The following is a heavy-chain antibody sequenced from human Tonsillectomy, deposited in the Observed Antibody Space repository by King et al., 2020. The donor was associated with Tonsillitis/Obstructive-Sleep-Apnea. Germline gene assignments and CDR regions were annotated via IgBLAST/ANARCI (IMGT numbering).Heavy chain of an antibody. D-gene: IGHD3-10*01. CDR2: INHSGST. Sequence: VQLQQWGAGLLKPSETLSLTCAVYGGSFSGYYWSWIRQPPGKGLEWIGEINHSGSTNYNPSLKSRVTISVDTSKNQFSLKLSSVTAADTAVYYCARGSEGSGSLDWFDPWGQGTLVTVSS. V-gene: IGHV4-34*01. J-gene: IGHJ5*02. CDR1: GGSFSGYY. CDR3: ARGSEGSGSLDWFDP.